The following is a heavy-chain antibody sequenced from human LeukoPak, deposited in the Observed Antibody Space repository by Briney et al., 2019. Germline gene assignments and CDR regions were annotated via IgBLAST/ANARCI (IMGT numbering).Heavy chain of an antibody. Sequence: KPSETLSLTCAVSGGSISSYYWSWIRQPPGKGLEWIGYIYYSGSTNYNPSLKSRVTISVDTSKNQFYLKLSSVTAADTAVYYCTLMVYARSFDYWGQGTLVTVSS. CDR1: GGSISSYY. V-gene: IGHV4-59*01. CDR3: TLMVYARSFDY. D-gene: IGHD2-8*01. J-gene: IGHJ4*02. CDR2: IYYSGST.